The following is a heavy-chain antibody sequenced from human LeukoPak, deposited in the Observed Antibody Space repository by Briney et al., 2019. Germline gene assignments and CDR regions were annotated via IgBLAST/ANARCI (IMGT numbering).Heavy chain of an antibody. CDR3: ARRYSSASALDY. CDR2: ISSSSSYI. CDR1: GFTFSSYS. J-gene: IGHJ4*02. D-gene: IGHD6-19*01. V-gene: IGHV3-21*01. Sequence: GGSLRLSCAASGFTFSSYSMNWVRQAPGKGLGWVSSISSSSSYIYYADSVRGRFTISRDNAKNSLYLQMNSLRAEDTAVYYCARRYSSASALDYWGQGTLVTVSS.